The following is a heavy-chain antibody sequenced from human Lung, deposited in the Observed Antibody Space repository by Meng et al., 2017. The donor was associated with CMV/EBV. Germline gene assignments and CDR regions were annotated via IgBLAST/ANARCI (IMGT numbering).Heavy chain of an antibody. CDR3: VREVPYSSQNFYYYGMDV. Sequence: LTXAASGFPFRSYEMNWVRQAPGRGLEWLSHISSSAIIIHYADSVKGRFTISRDNAKNSVYLQMNSLRAEDTAVYYCVREVPYSSQNFYYYGMDVXGQGXTVTVSS. D-gene: IGHD6-19*01. J-gene: IGHJ6*02. CDR1: GFPFRSYE. V-gene: IGHV3-48*03. CDR2: ISSSAIII.